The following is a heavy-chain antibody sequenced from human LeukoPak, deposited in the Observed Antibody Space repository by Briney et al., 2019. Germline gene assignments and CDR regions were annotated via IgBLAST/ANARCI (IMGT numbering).Heavy chain of an antibody. J-gene: IGHJ4*02. CDR1: GFTLSTSW. V-gene: IGHV3-7*01. CDR3: ARGGFQLPY. CDR2: IKQDGSEK. Sequence: GRSLRLSCAASGFTLSTSWMSWVRQAPGKGLEWVANIKQDGSEKYYVDSVKGRFIISRDNAKNSLDLQMNSLKVEDTAVYYCARGGFQLPYWGQGTLVTVSS. D-gene: IGHD2-2*01.